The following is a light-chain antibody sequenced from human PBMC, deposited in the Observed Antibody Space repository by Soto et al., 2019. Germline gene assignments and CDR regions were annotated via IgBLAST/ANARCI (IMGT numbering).Light chain of an antibody. CDR3: SSYTSSSTWV. Sequence: QSALTQPASVSVSPGQSISISCTGTSSDIGGYNYVSWYQQHPGKAPKLMICDVSNRPSGVSSRFSASKSGNTASLTISGLQAEDGADYYCSSYTSSSTWVFGGGTKLTVL. CDR2: DVS. CDR1: SSDIGGYNY. J-gene: IGLJ3*02. V-gene: IGLV2-14*01.